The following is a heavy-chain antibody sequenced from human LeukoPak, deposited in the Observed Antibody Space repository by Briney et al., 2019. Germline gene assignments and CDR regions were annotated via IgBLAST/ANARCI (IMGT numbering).Heavy chain of an antibody. Sequence: SVKVSCKASGGTFSSYAISWVRQAPGQGPEWMGGIIPIFGTANYAQKFQGRVTITADESTSTAYMELSSLRSEDTAVYYCARGRPKYYYDSSGYAFDIWGQGTMVTVSS. J-gene: IGHJ3*02. D-gene: IGHD3-22*01. V-gene: IGHV1-69*13. CDR2: IIPIFGTA. CDR1: GGTFSSYA. CDR3: ARGRPKYYYDSSGYAFDI.